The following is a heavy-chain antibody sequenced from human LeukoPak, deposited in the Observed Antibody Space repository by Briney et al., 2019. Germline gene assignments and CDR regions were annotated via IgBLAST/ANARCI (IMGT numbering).Heavy chain of an antibody. J-gene: IGHJ2*01. Sequence: RPDRSLRLSCAASGFTFDDYAMHWVQQAPGKGLEWVSGISWNSGSIGYADSVKGRFTISRDNAKNSLYLQMNSLRAEDTALYYCAKVWGSGWYLHWYFDLWGRGTLVTVSS. D-gene: IGHD6-19*01. CDR1: GFTFDDYA. CDR3: AKVWGSGWYLHWYFDL. CDR2: ISWNSGSI. V-gene: IGHV3-9*01.